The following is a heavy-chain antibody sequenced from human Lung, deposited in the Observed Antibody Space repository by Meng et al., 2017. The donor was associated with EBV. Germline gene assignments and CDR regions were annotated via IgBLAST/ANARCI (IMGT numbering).Heavy chain of an antibody. D-gene: IGHD2-2*01. J-gene: IGHJ5*02. V-gene: IGHV2-5*02. Sequence: QITLKESGPTLVKPTHTLPLTCTFSGFSLSTSEVGVGWIRQPPGKALEWLAVIYWDDDKRYSPSLKSRLTITKDTSKNQVVLTLTNMDPVDTATYYCALFTRSWFDPWGQGTLVTVSS. CDR2: IYWDDDK. CDR3: ALFTRSWFDP. CDR1: GFSLSTSEVG.